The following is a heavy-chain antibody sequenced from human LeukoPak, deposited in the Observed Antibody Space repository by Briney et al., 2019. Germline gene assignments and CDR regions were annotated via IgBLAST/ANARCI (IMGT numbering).Heavy chain of an antibody. J-gene: IGHJ4*02. Sequence: GGSLRLSCAPSGFIFTNAWMTWVRQAPGKGLEWVGRIKSKADGGTTDYGAPMKGRFTISRDDSKNTLYLQMNSLETEDTAVYYCATDLGLTMIRGVIVSCGQGTLVTVSS. CDR2: IKSKADGGTT. CDR1: GFIFTNAW. D-gene: IGHD3-10*01. CDR3: ATDLGLTMIRGVIVS. V-gene: IGHV3-15*01.